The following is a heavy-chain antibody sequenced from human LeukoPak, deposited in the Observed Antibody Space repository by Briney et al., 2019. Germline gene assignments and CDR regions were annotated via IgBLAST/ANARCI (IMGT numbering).Heavy chain of an antibody. CDR3: ARLGVVVTANSYYYYYMDV. Sequence: ASVKVSCKASGYTFTSYAMNWVRQAPGQGLEWMGWINTNTGNPTYAQGFTGRFVFSLDTSVSTAYLQISSLKAEDTAVYYCARLGVVVTANSYYYYYMDVWGKGTTVTISS. J-gene: IGHJ6*03. CDR1: GYTFTSYA. V-gene: IGHV7-4-1*02. D-gene: IGHD2-21*02. CDR2: INTNTGNP.